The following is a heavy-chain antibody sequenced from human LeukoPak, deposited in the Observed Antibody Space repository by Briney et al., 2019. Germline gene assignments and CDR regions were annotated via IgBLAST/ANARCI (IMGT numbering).Heavy chain of an antibody. V-gene: IGHV3-23*01. Sequence: GGSLRLSCAASGFTFSGFATSWVRQAPGKGLEWVSSISSSGGSTYYADSVKGRFTISRDNAKNSLYLQMNSLRAEDTAVYYCARDRITTFDYWGQGTLVTVSS. CDR1: GFTFSGFA. CDR2: ISSSGGST. D-gene: IGHD3-22*01. J-gene: IGHJ4*02. CDR3: ARDRITTFDY.